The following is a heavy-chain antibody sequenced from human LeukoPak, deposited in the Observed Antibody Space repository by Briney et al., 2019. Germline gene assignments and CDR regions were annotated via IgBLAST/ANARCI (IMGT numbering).Heavy chain of an antibody. V-gene: IGHV3-30*18. J-gene: IGHJ4*02. Sequence: PGGSLRLSCAASGFIFGTYGFHWVRQAPGEGLEWVAVISYDGSDTYYADSVKGRFTISRDNSKNTVFLQMNSLRAEDTAVYYCANARSSGWYESDYWGQGTMVTVSS. CDR2: ISYDGSDT. CDR3: ANARSSGWYESDY. CDR1: GFIFGTYG. D-gene: IGHD6-19*01.